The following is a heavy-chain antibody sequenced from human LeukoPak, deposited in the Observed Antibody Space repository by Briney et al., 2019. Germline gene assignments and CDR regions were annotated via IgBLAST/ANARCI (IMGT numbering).Heavy chain of an antibody. CDR3: VRGGDDPDH. J-gene: IGHJ4*02. Sequence: GGSLRLSCVASGFSFSSYWMHWVRQAPGKGLVWVARIVGDGTSATYADSVKGRFTISRDNGKDTLYLQMNSLRVEDTALYYCVRGGDDPDHWGQGTLVTVSS. D-gene: IGHD3-16*01. CDR1: GFSFSSYW. V-gene: IGHV3-74*01. CDR2: IVGDGTSA.